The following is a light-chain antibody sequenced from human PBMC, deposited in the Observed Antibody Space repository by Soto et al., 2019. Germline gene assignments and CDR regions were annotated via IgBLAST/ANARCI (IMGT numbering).Light chain of an antibody. V-gene: IGKV3-15*01. J-gene: IGKJ5*01. CDR3: QQYGSSPIT. CDR2: GAS. CDR1: QSVNNN. Sequence: EIVMTQSPDTLSVSPGERAILSCRASQSVNNNLAWYQQRPGHAPRLLIYGASTRATGIPARFSGSGSGTDFTLTISRLEPEDFAVYYCQQYGSSPITFGQGTRLEIK.